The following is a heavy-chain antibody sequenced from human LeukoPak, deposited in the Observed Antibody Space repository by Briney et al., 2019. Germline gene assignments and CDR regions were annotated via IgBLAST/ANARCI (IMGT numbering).Heavy chain of an antibody. CDR3: AREVRYCTGGSCDDY. Sequence: ASVKVSCKASGYTFTSYGISWVRQAPGQGLEWMGWISAYNGNTSYAQKLQGRVTMTTDTSTSTAYMELRSLRSDDTAVYYCAREVRYCTGGSCDDYWGQGTLVTVSS. V-gene: IGHV1-18*01. J-gene: IGHJ4*02. D-gene: IGHD2-15*01. CDR2: ISAYNGNT. CDR1: GYTFTSYG.